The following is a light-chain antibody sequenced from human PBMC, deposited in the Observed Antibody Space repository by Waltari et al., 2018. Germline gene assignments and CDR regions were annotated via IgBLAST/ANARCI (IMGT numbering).Light chain of an antibody. CDR1: NIGAKG. CDR3: QVWDSSSDHVI. Sequence: SYVLTQLPSVSVAPGKTAKITCGTNNIGAKGVHWYQHKPGQAPVLVIYDDRDRPSGIPERFSGSNSGDTATLTISRVDAGDEADYYCQVWDSSSDHVIFGGGTKLTVL. CDR2: DDR. J-gene: IGLJ2*01. V-gene: IGLV3-21*04.